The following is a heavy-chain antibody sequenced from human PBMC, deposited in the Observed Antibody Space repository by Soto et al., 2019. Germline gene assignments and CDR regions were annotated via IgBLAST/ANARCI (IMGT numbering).Heavy chain of an antibody. CDR2: ISYDGSNK. CDR1: GFTFSSYA. J-gene: IGHJ4*02. CDR3: ARDSGLRFLEWLSGVDY. Sequence: VQLVESGGGVVQPGRSLRLSCAASGFTFSSYAMHWVRQAPGKGLERVAVISYDGSNKYYADSVKGRFTISRDNSKNTLYLQMNSLRAEDTAVYYCARDSGLRFLEWLSGVDYWGQGTLVTVSS. D-gene: IGHD3-3*01. V-gene: IGHV3-30-3*01.